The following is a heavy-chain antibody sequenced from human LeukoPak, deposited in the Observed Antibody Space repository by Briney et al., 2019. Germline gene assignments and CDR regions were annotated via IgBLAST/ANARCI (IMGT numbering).Heavy chain of an antibody. D-gene: IGHD6-13*01. Sequence: SETLSLTCTVSGGSISSYFWSWIRQPPGKGLEWIGYIYYSGSTNYNPPLKSRVTISVDTSKNQFSLKLSSVTAADTAVYYCARDATGHNSSWEFDHWGQGTLVTVSS. V-gene: IGHV4-59*01. J-gene: IGHJ4*02. CDR1: GGSISSYF. CDR2: IYYSGST. CDR3: ARDATGHNSSWEFDH.